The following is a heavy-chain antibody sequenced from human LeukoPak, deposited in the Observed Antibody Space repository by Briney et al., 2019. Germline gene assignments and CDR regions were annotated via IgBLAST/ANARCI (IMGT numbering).Heavy chain of an antibody. V-gene: IGHV3-48*01. D-gene: IGHD6-25*01. CDR3: ARDLLKRLSDF. CDR1: GFMFSDYS. J-gene: IGHJ4*02. Sequence: GGSLRLSCAASGFMFSDYSMNWVRQAPGKGLEWVSYISGTGNTKYYADSVKGRFTISRDNAKNSLYLQMNSLRAEDTAVYYCARDLLKRLSDFWGQGTLVTVSS. CDR2: ISGTGNTK.